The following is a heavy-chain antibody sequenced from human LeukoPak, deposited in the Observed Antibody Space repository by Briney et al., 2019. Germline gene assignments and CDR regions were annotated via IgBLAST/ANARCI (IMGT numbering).Heavy chain of an antibody. V-gene: IGHV3-74*01. CDR3: AGGSGTYSPDY. Sequence: GGSLRLSCAASGFTFSSYWMHWVRQAPGKGLVWVSRINTDGSSTSYADSVKGRFTISRDKSKNTLYLQMGSLRAEDMAVYYCAGGSGTYSPDYWGQGTLVTVSS. CDR1: GFTFSSYW. CDR2: INTDGSST. J-gene: IGHJ4*02. D-gene: IGHD3-10*01.